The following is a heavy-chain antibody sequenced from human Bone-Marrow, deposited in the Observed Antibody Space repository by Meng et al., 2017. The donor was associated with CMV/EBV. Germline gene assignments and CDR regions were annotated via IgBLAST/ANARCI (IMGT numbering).Heavy chain of an antibody. CDR3: ARDPEGAAAGTSSYYGMDV. V-gene: IGHV1-18*01. CDR1: GYTFTSYG. CDR2: ISAYNGNT. J-gene: IGHJ6*02. D-gene: IGHD6-13*01. Sequence: ASVKVSCKASGYTFTSYGISWVRQAPGQGLEWMGWISAYNGNTNYAQKLQGRVTMTTDTSTSTAYMELRSLRSDDTAVYYCARDPEGAAAGTSSYYGMDVWGQGTTVTVSS.